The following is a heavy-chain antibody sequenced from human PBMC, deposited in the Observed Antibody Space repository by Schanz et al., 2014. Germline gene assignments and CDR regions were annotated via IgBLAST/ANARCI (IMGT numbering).Heavy chain of an antibody. J-gene: IGHJ4*02. Sequence: EVRLVESGGGLVKPGGSLRLSCAASGFSFSTYGMTWVRQAPGKGLEWVSSISSSSMYIYQADSMRGRFTISRDNAKNSLYLQVNNLSAEDTVVYYCVRDKKGFVAVAGRAPFDYWGQGTLVTVSS. CDR3: VRDKKGFVAVAGRAPFDY. V-gene: IGHV3-21*01. CDR2: ISSSSMYI. CDR1: GFSFSTYG. D-gene: IGHD6-19*01.